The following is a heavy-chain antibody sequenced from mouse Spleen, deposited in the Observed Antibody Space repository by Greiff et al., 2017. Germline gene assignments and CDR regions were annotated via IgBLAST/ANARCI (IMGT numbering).Heavy chain of an antibody. V-gene: IGHV1-18*01. D-gene: IGHD1-1*01. J-gene: IGHJ4*01. Sequence: VHVKQSGPELVKPGASVKIPCKASGYTFTDYNMDWVKQSHGKSLEWIGDINPNNGGTIYNQKFKGKATLTVDKSSSTAYMELRSLTSEDTAVYYCARPSTTDYAMDYWGQGTSVTVSS. CDR1: GYTFTDYN. CDR2: INPNNGGT. CDR3: ARPSTTDYAMDY.